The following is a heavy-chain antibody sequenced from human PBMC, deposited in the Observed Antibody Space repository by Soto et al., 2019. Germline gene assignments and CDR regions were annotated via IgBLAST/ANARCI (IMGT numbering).Heavy chain of an antibody. J-gene: IGHJ5*02. V-gene: IGHV4-30-4*01. CDR2: IYYSGSP. CDR1: GDSISSGDCY. Sequence: SETLSLTCTVSGDSISSGDCYWSWIRQPPGKSLEGIGYIYYSGSPYYNPSLKSRVTISVDTSKNQFSLKLSSVTAADTAVYYWARDRDCSSTSCYFGSTWFDPWGQGALLTISS. D-gene: IGHD2-2*01. CDR3: ARDRDCSSTSCYFGSTWFDP.